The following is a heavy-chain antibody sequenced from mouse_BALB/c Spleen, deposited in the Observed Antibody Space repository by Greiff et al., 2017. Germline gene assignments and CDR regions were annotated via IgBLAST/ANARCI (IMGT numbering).Heavy chain of an antibody. D-gene: IGHD2-3*01. CDR2: IYPGDGDT. J-gene: IGHJ1*01. CDR1: GYAFSSSW. Sequence: VQLQQSGPELVKPGASVKISCKASGYAFSSSWMNWVKQRPGQGLEWIGRIYPGDGDTNYNGKFKGKATLTADKSSSTAYMQLSSLTSVDSAVYFCARGYSWYFDVWGAGTTVTVSS. CDR3: ARGYSWYFDV. V-gene: IGHV1-82*01.